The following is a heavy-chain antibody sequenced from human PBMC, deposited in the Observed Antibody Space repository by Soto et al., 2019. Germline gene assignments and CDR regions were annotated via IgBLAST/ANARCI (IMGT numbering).Heavy chain of an antibody. CDR2: IKQDGSEK. J-gene: IGHJ4*02. V-gene: IGHV3-7*01. CDR3: PRGTMLSEY. D-gene: IGHD3-16*01. CDR1: GFTLSIYW. Sequence: EVQLVESGGGLVQPGGSLRLSCAASGFTLSIYWMSWVRQAPGKGLEWVATIKQDGSEKYYVYAVKGRFTISRNNAKNSLYLQMNSLRAEDTAVYYFPRGTMLSEYWGKGTVVTVPS.